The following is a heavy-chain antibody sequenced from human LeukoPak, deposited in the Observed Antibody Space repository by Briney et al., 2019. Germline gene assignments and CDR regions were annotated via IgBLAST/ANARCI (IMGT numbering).Heavy chain of an antibody. Sequence: ETLSLTCAVSGGSISSSNWWSWVRQAPGKGLEWVANIKKDGSEKNYVDSVKGRFTISRDNAKNSLYLQMNSLRAEDTAVYYCAREGAHCSGGSCYPGGMDVWGQGTTVTVSS. CDR2: IKKDGSEK. J-gene: IGHJ6*02. V-gene: IGHV3-7*03. D-gene: IGHD2-15*01. CDR1: GGSISSSNW. CDR3: AREGAHCSGGSCYPGGMDV.